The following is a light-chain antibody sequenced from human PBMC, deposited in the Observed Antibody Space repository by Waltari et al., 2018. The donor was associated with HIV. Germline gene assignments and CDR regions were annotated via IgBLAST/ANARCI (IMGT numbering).Light chain of an antibody. CDR2: YDS. V-gene: IGLV3-21*04. CDR1: TIGSKS. Sequence: SYVLTQPPSVSVAPGKTARITCGGKTIGSKSVHGYQQKPGQAPVLVIYYDSDRPSGIPERFSGANSGNTATLTISRVEAGDEADYYCQVWDSSSDHVVFGGGTKLTVL. J-gene: IGLJ2*01. CDR3: QVWDSSSDHVV.